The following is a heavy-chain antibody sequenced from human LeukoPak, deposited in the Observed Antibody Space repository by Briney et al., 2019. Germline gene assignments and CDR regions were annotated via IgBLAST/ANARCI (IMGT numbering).Heavy chain of an antibody. Sequence: GASVTVSLKASGYTFTNYAMHWVRQAPGQRVEGMGWINDGNGNRKYSQKFQGRVTITRDTSASTAYMELSSLRSEDTAVYYCARDQGEYGDYVTFWDYWGQGTLVTVSS. J-gene: IGHJ4*02. CDR2: INDGNGNR. CDR1: GYTFTNYA. CDR3: ARDQGEYGDYVTFWDY. D-gene: IGHD4-17*01. V-gene: IGHV1-3*01.